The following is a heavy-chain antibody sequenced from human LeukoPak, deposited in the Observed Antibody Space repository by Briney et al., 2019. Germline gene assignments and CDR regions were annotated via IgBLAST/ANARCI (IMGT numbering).Heavy chain of an antibody. V-gene: IGHV1-2*02. J-gene: IGHJ4*02. CDR2: INPNSGGT. CDR1: GYTLTGYY. D-gene: IGHD3-22*01. CDR3: ARVGESSGYYFAFDY. Sequence: ASVKVSCKASGYTLTGYYMHWVRQAPGQGLEWMGWINPNSGGTNYAQKFQGRVTMTRDTSISTAYMELSRLRSDDTAVYYCARVGESSGYYFAFDYWGQGTLVTVSS.